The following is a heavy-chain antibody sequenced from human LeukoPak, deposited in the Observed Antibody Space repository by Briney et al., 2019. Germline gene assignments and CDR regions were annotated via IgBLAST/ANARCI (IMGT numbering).Heavy chain of an antibody. J-gene: IGHJ3*02. CDR3: SRGGAPAGYAYDI. D-gene: IGHD6-13*01. V-gene: IGHV3-13*01. CDR1: GFTFRNFD. Sequence: GGSLRLSCAPSGFTFRNFDLHWVRQAPGEGLEWVSAIGTAGDAYYPDSVKGRFTISRDDAKNSFYLQMNNLRVGDTAVYYCSRGGAPAGYAYDIWGHGTVVTVSS. CDR2: IGTAGDA.